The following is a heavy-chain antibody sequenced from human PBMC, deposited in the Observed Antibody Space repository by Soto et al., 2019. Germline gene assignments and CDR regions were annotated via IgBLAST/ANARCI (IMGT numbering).Heavy chain of an antibody. J-gene: IGHJ4*02. V-gene: IGHV4-59*01. CDR1: GGSISSNY. D-gene: IGHD6-13*01. CDR3: ARYRREAAAGYTLDY. Sequence: SETLSLTCTGSGGSISSNYWTWIRQPPGKGLEWIGYVYNSGSTNYNPSLKSRVTISEDTSKSQFSLKVNSMTAADTAVYYCARYRREAAAGYTLDYWGQGILVTVSS. CDR2: VYNSGST.